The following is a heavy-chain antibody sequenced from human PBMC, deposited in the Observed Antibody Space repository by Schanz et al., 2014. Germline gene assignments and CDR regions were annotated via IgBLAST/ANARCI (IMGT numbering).Heavy chain of an antibody. CDR3: AKGRFGELSAFDI. D-gene: IGHD3-10*01. J-gene: IGHJ3*02. CDR1: GFSFSSYA. Sequence: EVQLVESGGGLVKPGGSLRLSCAASGFSFSSYAMGWVRQAPGKGLEWVSLISDSGDTAYYADSVKGRFTISRDNSKNTLYLQMNSLRAEDTAVYYCAKGRFGELSAFDIWGQGTMVTVSS. V-gene: IGHV3-23*04. CDR2: ISDSGDTA.